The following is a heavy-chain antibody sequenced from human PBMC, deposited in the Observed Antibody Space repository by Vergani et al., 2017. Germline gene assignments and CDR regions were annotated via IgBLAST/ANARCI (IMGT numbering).Heavy chain of an antibody. CDR2: ISSSSSYT. V-gene: IGHV3-11*05. CDR1: GFTFSDYY. J-gene: IGHJ5*02. CDR3: AREPRYGSNH. D-gene: IGHD6-13*01. Sequence: VQLVESGGGLVQPGRSLRLSCAASGFTFSDYYMSWIRQAPGKGLEWVSYISSSSSYTNYADSVKGRFTISRDNAKNSLYLQMNSLRAEDTAVYYCAREPRYGSNHWGQGTLVTVSS.